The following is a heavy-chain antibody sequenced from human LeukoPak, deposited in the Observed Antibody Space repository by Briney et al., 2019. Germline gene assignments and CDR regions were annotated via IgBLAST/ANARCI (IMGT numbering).Heavy chain of an antibody. CDR3: AIGGWSSFDY. J-gene: IGHJ4*02. CDR1: GYTFTSYG. D-gene: IGHD2-15*01. CDR2: ISSYNGNT. V-gene: IGHV1-18*01. Sequence: GASVKVSCKASGYTFTSYGISWVRQAPGQELEWMGWISSYNGNTNYPQKLQGRVTLTTDTSTTTAYMELRSLRSDDTAVYYCAIGGWSSFDYWGQGTLVTVSS.